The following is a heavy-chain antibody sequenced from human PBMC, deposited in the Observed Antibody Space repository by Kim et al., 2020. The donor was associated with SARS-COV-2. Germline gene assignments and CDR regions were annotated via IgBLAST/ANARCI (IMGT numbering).Heavy chain of an antibody. CDR1: GYTFTSYD. CDR2: MNPNSGNT. Sequence: ASVKVSCKASGYTFTSYDINWVRQATGQGLEWMGWMNPNSGNTGYAQKFQGRVTMTRNTSISTAYMELSSLRSEDTAVYYCARAAKLLLWFGEPLWLNYGMDVWGQGTTVTVSS. J-gene: IGHJ6*02. D-gene: IGHD3-10*01. V-gene: IGHV1-8*01. CDR3: ARAAKLLLWFGEPLWLNYGMDV.